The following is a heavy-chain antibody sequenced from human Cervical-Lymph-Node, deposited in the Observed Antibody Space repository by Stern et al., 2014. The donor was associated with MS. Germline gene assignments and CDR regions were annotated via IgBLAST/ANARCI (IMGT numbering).Heavy chain of an antibody. CDR2: IIPTFGTA. V-gene: IGHV1-69*01. CDR3: ASLLGRIAVASVDY. J-gene: IGHJ4*02. D-gene: IGHD6-19*01. CDR1: GGTFSNYA. Sequence: QVQLVQSGAEVKKPGSSVKVSCKASGGTFSNYAISWVRQAPGQGLEWMGWIIPTFGTANYAQKFQGRLTITADESTSATYMELSSLRSEDTAVYYCASLLGRIAVASVDYWGQGTLVTVSS.